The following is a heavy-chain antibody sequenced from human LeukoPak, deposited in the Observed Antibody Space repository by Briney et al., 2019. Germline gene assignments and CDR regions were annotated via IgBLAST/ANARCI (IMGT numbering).Heavy chain of an antibody. J-gene: IGHJ2*01. CDR2: VRSKDNGYAT. V-gene: IGHV3-73*01. CDR1: GFTFSGSA. D-gene: IGHD6-25*01. CDR3: SRTSDAAWYFDL. Sequence: GGSLRLSCAASGFTFSGSAMHWVRQASGKGLEWVARVRSKDNGYATSYSASVRGRFTISRDDSKNMAYPQMDSLKTEDTAVYFCSRTSDAAWYFDLWGRGTLVTVSS.